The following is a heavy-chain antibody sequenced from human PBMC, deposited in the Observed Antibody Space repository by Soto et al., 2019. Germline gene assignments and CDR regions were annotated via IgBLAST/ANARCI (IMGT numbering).Heavy chain of an antibody. CDR1: GFTFSSYG. J-gene: IGHJ6*02. CDR3: AWWGTAMVTELGMDV. Sequence: QVQLVESGGGVVQPGRSLRLSCAASGFTFSSYGMHWVRQAPGKGLEWVAVISYDGSNKYYSDSVKGRFTISRDNSKNTLYLQMNSLRAEDTALYYCAWWGTAMVTELGMDVWGQGTTVTVSS. CDR2: ISYDGSNK. D-gene: IGHD5-18*01. V-gene: IGHV3-30*03.